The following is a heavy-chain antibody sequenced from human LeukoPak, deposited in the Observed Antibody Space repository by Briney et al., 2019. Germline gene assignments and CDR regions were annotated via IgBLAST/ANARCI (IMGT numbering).Heavy chain of an antibody. CDR3: ARLTRHYHGSGSYYPHPPRFDY. D-gene: IGHD3-10*01. Sequence: GASVKVSCKASGYTFTSYGISWVRQAPGQGLEWMGWISAYNGNTNYAQKLQGRVTMTTDTSTSTAYMELRSLRSDDTAVYYCARLTRHYHGSGSYYPHPPRFDYWGQGTLVTVSS. CDR2: ISAYNGNT. J-gene: IGHJ4*02. V-gene: IGHV1-18*01. CDR1: GYTFTSYG.